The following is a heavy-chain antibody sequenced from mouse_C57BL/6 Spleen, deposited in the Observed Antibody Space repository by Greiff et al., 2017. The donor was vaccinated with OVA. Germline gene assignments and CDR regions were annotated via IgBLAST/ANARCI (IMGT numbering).Heavy chain of an antibody. Sequence: QVQLQQPGAELVRPGSSVKLSCMASGYTFTSYWMHWVKQRPIQGLEWIGNIDPSDSETHYNQKFKDKATLTVDKSSSTAYMQRSSLTSEDSAVYYCAREGSYYGYDSGWFAYWGQGTLVTVSA. CDR2: IDPSDSET. J-gene: IGHJ3*01. V-gene: IGHV1-52*01. CDR1: GYTFTSYW. D-gene: IGHD2-9*01. CDR3: AREGSYYGYDSGWFAY.